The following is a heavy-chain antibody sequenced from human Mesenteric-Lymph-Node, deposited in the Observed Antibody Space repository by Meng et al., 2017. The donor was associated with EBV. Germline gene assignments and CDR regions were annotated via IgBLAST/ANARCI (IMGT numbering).Heavy chain of an antibody. CDR2: INRGRST. CDR1: GGSFSDYH. D-gene: IGHD3-16*01. J-gene: IGHJ4*02. V-gene: IGHV4-34*01. Sequence: QVQLKQWGPGLSKPPETLSPTCAVYGGSFSDYHWSWIRQPPGKGLEWIGEINRGRSTNYNPSLKSRVTISVDTSKNQFSLKLSSVTAADTAVYYCASSKEAYDYVWGSYFYWGQGTLVTVSS. CDR3: ASSKEAYDYVWGSYFY.